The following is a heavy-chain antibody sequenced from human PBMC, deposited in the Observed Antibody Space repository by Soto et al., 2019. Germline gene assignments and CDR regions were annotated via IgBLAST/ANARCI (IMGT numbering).Heavy chain of an antibody. V-gene: IGHV3-23*01. Sequence: GGSLRLSCAASGFTFSSYPMVWVRQAPGKGLESISSISGSGTSYYADSVKGRFTIFRDNSENTLYLQMNSLRAEDTAVYYCAKVITTDISYWYGMDVWGQGSKVTVSS. J-gene: IGHJ6*02. CDR1: GFTFSSYP. D-gene: IGHD1-26*01. CDR2: ISGSGTS. CDR3: AKVITTDISYWYGMDV.